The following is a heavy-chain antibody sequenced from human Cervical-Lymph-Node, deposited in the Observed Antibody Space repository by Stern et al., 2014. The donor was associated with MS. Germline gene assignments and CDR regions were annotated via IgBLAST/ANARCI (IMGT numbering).Heavy chain of an antibody. J-gene: IGHJ5*02. CDR1: GGSISSYY. D-gene: IGHD5-18*01. V-gene: IGHV4-59*01. CDR3: ARGVDTAMVSWFDP. Sequence: VQLLESGPGLVKPSETLSLTCTVSGGSISSYYWSWIRQPPGKGLEWIGYIYYSGSTNYNPSLKSRVTISVDTSKNQFSLKLSSVTAADTAVYYCARGVDTAMVSWFDPWGQGTLVTVSS. CDR2: IYYSGST.